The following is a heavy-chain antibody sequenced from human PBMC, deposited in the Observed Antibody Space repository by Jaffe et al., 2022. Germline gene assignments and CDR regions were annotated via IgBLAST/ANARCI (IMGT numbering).Heavy chain of an antibody. CDR2: INPSGGST. D-gene: IGHD6-13*01. J-gene: IGHJ4*02. Sequence: QVQLVQSGAEVKKPGASVKVSCKASGYTFTSYYMHWVRQAPGQGLEWMGIINPSGGSTSYAQKFQGRVTMTRDTSTSTVYMELSSLRSEDTAVYYCARDIAPRIHWLTWVPYYFDYWGQGTLVTVSS. CDR1: GYTFTSYY. V-gene: IGHV1-46*01. CDR3: ARDIAPRIHWLTWVPYYFDY.